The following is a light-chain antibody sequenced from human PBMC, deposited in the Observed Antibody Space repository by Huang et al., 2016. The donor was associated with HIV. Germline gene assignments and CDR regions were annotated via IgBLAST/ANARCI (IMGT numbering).Light chain of an antibody. CDR3: QQSYSTPLYT. CDR2: AAS. Sequence: DIQMTQSPSSLSASVGDRVTITCRASQSISKYFNWYQQKPGKAPKFLIYAASSLQSGVPSRFSGSGSGTDFTLTISSLQPEDFATYYCQQSYSTPLYTFGQGTKLEIK. J-gene: IGKJ2*01. CDR1: QSISKY. V-gene: IGKV1-39*01.